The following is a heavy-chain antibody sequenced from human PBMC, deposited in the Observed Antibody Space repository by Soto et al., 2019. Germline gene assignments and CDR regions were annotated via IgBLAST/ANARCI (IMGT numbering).Heavy chain of an antibody. CDR1: GGSISSYY. CDR2: IYYSGST. D-gene: IGHD4-17*01. Sequence: PSETLSLTCTVSGGSISSYYWSWIRQPPGEGLEWIGYIYYSGSTNYNPSLKSRVTISVDTSKNQFSLKLSSVTAADTAVYYCANIDGDYVPVGWFDPWGQGTLVTVSS. V-gene: IGHV4-59*01. CDR3: ANIDGDYVPVGWFDP. J-gene: IGHJ5*02.